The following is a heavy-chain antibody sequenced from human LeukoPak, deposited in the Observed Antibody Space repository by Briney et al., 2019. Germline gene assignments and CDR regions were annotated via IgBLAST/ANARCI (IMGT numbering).Heavy chain of an antibody. CDR2: IKTDGSST. J-gene: IGHJ4*02. V-gene: IGHV3-74*01. Sequence: GGSLRLSCAASGFTFSNYWMHWVRQDPAKGLVWVSYIKTDGSSTNYADSVKGRFTISRDNAKNSLYLQMNSLRAEDTAVYYCASRGDYWGQGTLVTVSS. D-gene: IGHD3-10*01. CDR1: GFTFSNYW. CDR3: ASRGDY.